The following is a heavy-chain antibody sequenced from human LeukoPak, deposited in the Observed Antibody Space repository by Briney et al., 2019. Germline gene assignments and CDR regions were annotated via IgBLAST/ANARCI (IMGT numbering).Heavy chain of an antibody. CDR2: IYYSGST. J-gene: IGHJ4*02. CDR3: ASDTS. V-gene: IGHV4-39*01. CDR1: GGSFSSYY. Sequence: SETLSLTCAVYGGSFSSYYWGWIRQPPGKGLEWIGSIYYSGSTYYNPSLKSRVTISVDTSKNQFSLKLSSVTAADTAVYYCASDTSWGQGTLVTVSS.